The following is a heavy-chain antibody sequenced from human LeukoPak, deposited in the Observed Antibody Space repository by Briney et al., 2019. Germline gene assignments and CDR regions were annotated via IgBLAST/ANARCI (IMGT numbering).Heavy chain of an antibody. Sequence: PGGSLRLSCAASGFAFSSYAMHWVRQAPGKGLEWVAVISYDGSNKYYADSVKGRFTISRDNSKNTLYLQMNSLRAEDTAVYYCARDPTDLYYYDSSGFLDYWGQGTLVTVSS. V-gene: IGHV3-30-3*01. J-gene: IGHJ4*02. D-gene: IGHD3-22*01. CDR3: ARDPTDLYYYDSSGFLDY. CDR2: ISYDGSNK. CDR1: GFAFSSYA.